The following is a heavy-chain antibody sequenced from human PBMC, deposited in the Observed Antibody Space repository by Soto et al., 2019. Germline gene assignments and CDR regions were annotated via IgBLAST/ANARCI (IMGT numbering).Heavy chain of an antibody. CDR2: VKGKSDGGTK. CDR1: GFTFSNAW. CDR3: TKDKGYCNGGGCYSGSHYN. D-gene: IGHD2-15*01. J-gene: IGHJ4*02. Sequence: EVQLVDSGGGLVKPGGSLRLSCAASGFTFSNAWMNWVRQAPGRGLEWVGRVKGKSDGGTKDDAAPVKGRFTTSRDDSKNTLYLQMNSLNTEDTAVYYCTKDKGYCNGGGCYSGSHYNWGQGTLGTVSS. V-gene: IGHV3-15*07.